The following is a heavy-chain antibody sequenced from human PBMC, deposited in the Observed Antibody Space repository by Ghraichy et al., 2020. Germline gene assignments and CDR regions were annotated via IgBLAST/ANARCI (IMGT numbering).Heavy chain of an antibody. V-gene: IGHV6-1*01. D-gene: IGHD6-13*01. CDR1: GDSVSSNSAA. Sequence: SQTLSLTCAISGDSVSSNSAAWNWIRQSPSRGLEWLRRTYYRSKWYNDYAVSVKSRITINPDTSKNQFSLQLNSVTPEDTAVYYCARDSDGWAAAGTLIDYWGQGTLVTVSS. J-gene: IGHJ4*02. CDR2: TYYRSKWYN. CDR3: ARDSDGWAAAGTLIDY.